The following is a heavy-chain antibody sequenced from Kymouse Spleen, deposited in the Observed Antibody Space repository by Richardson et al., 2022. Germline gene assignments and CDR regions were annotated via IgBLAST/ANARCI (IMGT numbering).Heavy chain of an antibody. J-gene: IGHJ6*02. Sequence: EVQLVESGGGLVKPGGSLRLSCAASGFTFSSYSMNWVRQAPGKGLEWVSSISSSSSYIYYADSVKGRFTISRDNAKNSLYLQMNSLRAEDTAVYYCARDSGSLSPYYYYGMDVWGQGTTVTVSS. CDR3: ARDSGSLSPYYYYGMDV. D-gene: IGHD1-26*01. CDR1: GFTFSSYS. V-gene: IGHV3-21*03. CDR2: ISSSSSYI.